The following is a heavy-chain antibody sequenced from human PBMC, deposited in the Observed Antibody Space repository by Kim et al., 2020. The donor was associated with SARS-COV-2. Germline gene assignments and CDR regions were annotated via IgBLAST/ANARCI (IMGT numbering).Heavy chain of an antibody. J-gene: IGHJ4*01. Sequence: SVKVSCKASGGTFSTFGFSWVRQAPGQGLEWMGAIIPIFGTTNYGQNFQDRVTITADASTTTAYMELSSLRSEDTAVYFCAISPSFIMGYTHFDSWGQGPLVPLSS. CDR1: GGTFSTFG. V-gene: IGHV1-69*13. D-gene: IGHD2-8*01. CDR2: IIPIFGTT. CDR3: AISPSFIMGYTHFDS.